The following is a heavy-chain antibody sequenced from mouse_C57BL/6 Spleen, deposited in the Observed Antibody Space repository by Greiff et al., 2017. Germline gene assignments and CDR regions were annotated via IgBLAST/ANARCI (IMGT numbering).Heavy chain of an antibody. V-gene: IGHV2-5*01. CDR2: IWRGGST. D-gene: IGHD2-4*01. Sequence: QVQLQQSGPGLVQPSQSLSITCTVSGFSLTSYGVHWVRQSPGKGLEWLGVIWRGGSTDYNAAFMSRLSITKDNTKSQVFFKMNSLQADDAAIYCCAKGGYDHDEGNVWGTGTTVTVSS. CDR3: AKGGYDHDEGNV. CDR1: GFSLTSYG. J-gene: IGHJ1*03.